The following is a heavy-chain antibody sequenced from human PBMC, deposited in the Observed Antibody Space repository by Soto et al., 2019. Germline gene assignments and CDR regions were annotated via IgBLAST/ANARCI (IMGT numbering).Heavy chain of an antibody. D-gene: IGHD7-27*01. Sequence: GGSLRLSCEVSGLSFGRSWMSWVRQAPGKGLEWVADINAVGSQVLYAASVMGRFTVSRDNAKKSLFLQMNSLRVEDTAFYYCATAPAWGSLDYWGVGTLVTVAS. V-gene: IGHV3-7*01. CDR3: ATAPAWGSLDY. CDR1: GLSFGRSW. J-gene: IGHJ4*02. CDR2: INAVGSQV.